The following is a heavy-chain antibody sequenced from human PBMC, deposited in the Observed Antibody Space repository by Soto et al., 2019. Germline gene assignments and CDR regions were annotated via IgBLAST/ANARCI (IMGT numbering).Heavy chain of an antibody. CDR1: GGSFSGYY. D-gene: IGHD2-15*01. Sequence: SETLSLTCAVYGGSFSGYYWSWIRQPPGKGLEWIGEINHSGSTNYNPSLKSRVTISVDTSKNQFSLKLSSVTAADTAVYYCASIPLSAVVVAAYYWGQGTLVTVS. J-gene: IGHJ4*02. CDR3: ASIPLSAVVVAAYY. CDR2: INHSGST. V-gene: IGHV4-34*01.